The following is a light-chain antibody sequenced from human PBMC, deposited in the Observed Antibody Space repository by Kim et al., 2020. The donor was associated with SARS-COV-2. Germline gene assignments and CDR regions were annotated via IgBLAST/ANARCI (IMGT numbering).Light chain of an antibody. CDR3: QHYYGNSRT. CDR2: GAS. Sequence: DIQMTQSPSTLSASVGDRVTITCRASQNINTWLAWYHLTPGKAPKLLIYGASNLQTGVPSRFSGSGSGTEFTLTLSGLQPDDFATYYCQHYYGNSRTFGQGTKVDIK. CDR1: QNINTW. J-gene: IGKJ1*01. V-gene: IGKV1-5*01.